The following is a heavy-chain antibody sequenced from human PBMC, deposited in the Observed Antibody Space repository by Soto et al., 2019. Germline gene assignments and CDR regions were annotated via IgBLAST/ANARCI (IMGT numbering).Heavy chain of an antibody. CDR2: IHYNGNT. Sequence: SQTLSLTCTVSGDSISAYSWRWVRHPPGKGLEWIGNIHYNGNTKYNPSLKSRVSMSVDTSKNQFSLRLISVTAADTAKYFCAREGNLGRWLQPLDFWGQGTLVTVS. D-gene: IGHD5-12*01. J-gene: IGHJ4*02. CDR3: AREGNLGRWLQPLDF. V-gene: IGHV4-59*01. CDR1: GDSISAYS.